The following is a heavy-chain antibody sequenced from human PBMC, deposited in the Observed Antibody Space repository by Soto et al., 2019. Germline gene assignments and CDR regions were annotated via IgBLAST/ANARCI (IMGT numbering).Heavy chain of an antibody. D-gene: IGHD2-2*01. J-gene: IGHJ4*02. CDR2: ISSSSSTI. Sequence: GGSLRLSCAASGFTFSSYSMNWVRQAPGKGLEWVSYISSSSSTIYYADSVKGRFTISRDNAKNSLYLQMNSLRDEDTAVYYCARVSGRDIVVVPAAPYYFDYWGQGTLVTVSS. V-gene: IGHV3-48*02. CDR3: ARVSGRDIVVVPAAPYYFDY. CDR1: GFTFSSYS.